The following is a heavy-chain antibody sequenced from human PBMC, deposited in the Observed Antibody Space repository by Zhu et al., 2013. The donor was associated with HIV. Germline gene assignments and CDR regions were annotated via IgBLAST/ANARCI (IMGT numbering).Heavy chain of an antibody. CDR3: AREGYCSSTSCYPPYYYYGMDV. Sequence: QVQLVQSGAEVKKPGASVKVSCKASGYTFTSYDINWVRQATGQGLEWMGWMNPNSGNTGYAQKFQGRVTMTRNTSISTAYMELSSLRSEDTAVYYCAREGYCSSTSCYPPYYYYGMDVWGQGTTVTVSS. CDR2: MNPNSGNT. J-gene: IGHJ6*02. V-gene: IGHV1-8*01. D-gene: IGHD2-2*01. CDR1: GYTFTSYD.